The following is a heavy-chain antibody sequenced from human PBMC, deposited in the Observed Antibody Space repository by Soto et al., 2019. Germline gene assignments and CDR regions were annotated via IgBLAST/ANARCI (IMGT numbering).Heavy chain of an antibody. D-gene: IGHD3-10*01. CDR3: ARDGLLWFGEADYYYYYVMDV. Sequence: ASVKVSCKASGYTFTGYYMHWVRQAPGQGLEWMGWINPNSGGTNYAQKFQGWVTMTRDTSISTAYMELSRLRSDDTAVYYCARDGLLWFGEADYYYYYVMDVWGKGTTVTVSS. V-gene: IGHV1-2*04. CDR1: GYTFTGYY. J-gene: IGHJ6*04. CDR2: INPNSGGT.